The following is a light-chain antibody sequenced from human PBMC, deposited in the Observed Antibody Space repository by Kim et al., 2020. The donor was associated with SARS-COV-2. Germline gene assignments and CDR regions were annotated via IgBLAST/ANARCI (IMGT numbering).Light chain of an antibody. J-gene: IGKJ1*01. CDR3: QHYGSSQWT. V-gene: IGKV3-20*01. CDR2: GAS. CDR1: QRFTSDS. Sequence: SPEKTPSLSCRASQRFTSDSLLWYQQNPGQAPRLLIHGASTRATGVPDRFSGSGSGTDFTLTISRLEPEDFAVYYCQHYGSSQWTFGQGTKVDIK.